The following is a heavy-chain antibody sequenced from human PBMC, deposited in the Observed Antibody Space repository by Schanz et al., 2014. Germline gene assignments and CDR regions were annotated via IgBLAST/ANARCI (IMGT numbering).Heavy chain of an antibody. J-gene: IGHJ4*02. CDR1: GDSIGTYQ. CDR2: VYHSGVT. V-gene: IGHV4-59*08. CDR3: ARSTYDFWSAFDY. Sequence: QEQLQESGPGLVKPSETLSLTCTVSGDSIGTYQWSWIRQPPGKGLEWIGYVYHSGVTTYKSSLKSRVSITVDTIKNQFSLKLTSVPAADTAVYYCARSTYDFWSAFDYWGQGILVAVSS. D-gene: IGHD3-3*01.